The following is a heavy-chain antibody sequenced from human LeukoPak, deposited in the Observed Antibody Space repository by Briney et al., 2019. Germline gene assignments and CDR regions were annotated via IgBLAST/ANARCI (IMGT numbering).Heavy chain of an antibody. V-gene: IGHV1-8*01. CDR1: GYTFTSYD. CDR2: MNPNSGNT. J-gene: IGHJ4*02. Sequence: GASVKVSCKASGYTFTSYDINWVRQATGQGLEWMGWMNPNSGNTGYAQKFQGRVTVTRNTSISTAYMELSSLRSGDTAVYYCARGGFWKGNKTRYYFDYWGQGTLVTVSS. D-gene: IGHD1/OR15-1a*01. CDR3: ARGGFWKGNKTRYYFDY.